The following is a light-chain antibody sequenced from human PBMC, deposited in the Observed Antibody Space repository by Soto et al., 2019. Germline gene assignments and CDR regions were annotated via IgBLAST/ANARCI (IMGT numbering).Light chain of an antibody. V-gene: IGKV3-20*01. Sequence: IVFTQSPGTLSLSPGERSSLSCMASQSLTNSFIAWYQQKPGQAPRLLIYDTSSRATGIPDRFRGSGSGTDFTLTISRLEPEDFAVFFCQQYGTSEIIFGQGTRLEI. CDR3: QQYGTSEII. J-gene: IGKJ5*01. CDR1: QSLTNSF. CDR2: DTS.